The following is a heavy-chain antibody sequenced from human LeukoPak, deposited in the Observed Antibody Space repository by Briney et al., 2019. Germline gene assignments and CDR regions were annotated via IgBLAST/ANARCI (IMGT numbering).Heavy chain of an antibody. D-gene: IGHD3-22*01. V-gene: IGHV3-30*03. CDR3: ARDPRGPTTYDSSARDSLDY. CDR2: ILYDGSMQ. CDR1: GFTFSSYS. J-gene: IGHJ4*02. Sequence: GGSLRLSCAASGFTFSSYSMHWVRQAPGKGLEWLAVILYDGSMQYYAESMKGRLTISRDNSRNTVYMQMSSLRTEDTAVYYCARDPRGPTTYDSSARDSLDYWGQGTLDTVSS.